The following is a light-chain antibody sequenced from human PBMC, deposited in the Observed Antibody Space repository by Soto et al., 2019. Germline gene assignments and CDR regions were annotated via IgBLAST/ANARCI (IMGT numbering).Light chain of an antibody. V-gene: IGKV1-5*01. CDR3: QQSYTAPSIN. CDR2: DAS. CDR1: QSIDRW. J-gene: IGKJ5*01. Sequence: DIQMTQYTSTLPSSVLEIVTITCRASQSIDRWMAWYQQKPGKAPKLLVYDASTLQSGVASRFSGSGSGTDFTLSISSLQPEDFATYYCQQSYTAPSINFGQGTQLENK.